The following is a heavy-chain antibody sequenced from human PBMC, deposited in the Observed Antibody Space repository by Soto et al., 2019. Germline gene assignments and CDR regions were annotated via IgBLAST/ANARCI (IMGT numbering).Heavy chain of an antibody. J-gene: IGHJ6*02. CDR2: IYYSGST. D-gene: IGHD2-2*01. CDR3: ARLHGYCISSSCHGHYAMDV. V-gene: IGHV4-39*01. Sequence: SETLSLTCTVSGGSINSSNYYWGWIRPPPGKGLEWIGSIYYSGSTYYNPSLKSRVTISVDTSKNQFSLKLSSVTAADTAVYYCARLHGYCISSSCHGHYAMDVWGQGTTVT. CDR1: GGSINSSNYY.